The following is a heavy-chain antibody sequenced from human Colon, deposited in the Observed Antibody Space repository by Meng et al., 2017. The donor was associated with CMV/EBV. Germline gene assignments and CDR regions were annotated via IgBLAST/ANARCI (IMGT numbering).Heavy chain of an antibody. CDR3: VRRGGYCTGPTCYNPGYFDL. J-gene: IGHJ2*01. D-gene: IGHD2-2*03. CDR1: EYSFTTYW. Sequence: GGSLRLSCEASEYSFTTYWIGWMRQVPGEGLEWMGIIHPGDSDIKYSPSLQGQVTISADKSISTAYLQWSSLRASDTAIYYCVRRGGYCTGPTCYNPGYFDLWGRGTLVTVSS. CDR2: IHPGDSDI. V-gene: IGHV5-51*01.